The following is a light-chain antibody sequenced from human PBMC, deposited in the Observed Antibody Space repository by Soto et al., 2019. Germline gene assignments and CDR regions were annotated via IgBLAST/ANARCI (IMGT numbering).Light chain of an antibody. CDR2: DVS. Sequence: QSALTQPAAVSGSPAQSITISCTGTNSEVGGYNYVSWYQQHPGKAPKLMISDVSNRPSGVSNRFSGSKSGNTASLTISGLQAEDEADYYCTSWTTSNSYVFGTGTKLTVL. J-gene: IGLJ1*01. CDR1: NSEVGGYNY. V-gene: IGLV2-14*01. CDR3: TSWTTSNSYV.